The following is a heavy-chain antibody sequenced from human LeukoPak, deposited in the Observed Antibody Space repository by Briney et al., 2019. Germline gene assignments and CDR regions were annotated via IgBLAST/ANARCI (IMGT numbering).Heavy chain of an antibody. J-gene: IGHJ5*02. D-gene: IGHD3-10*01. CDR3: ARRSYGSAAWFDP. V-gene: IGHV5-51*01. CDR1: GYSFTSYW. Sequence: GEPLKISCKGSGYSFTSYWIGWVRQMPGKGLEWMGIIHPGDSHTRYSPSFQGQVTMSADKSISTAHLQWSSLKASDTAMYYCARRSYGSAAWFDPWGQGTLVTVSS. CDR2: IHPGDSHT.